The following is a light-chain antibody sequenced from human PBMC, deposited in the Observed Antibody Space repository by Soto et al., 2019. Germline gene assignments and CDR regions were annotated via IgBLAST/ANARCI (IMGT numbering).Light chain of an antibody. CDR3: QQRSNWPMYT. CDR2: DAS. Sequence: EIVLTQSPATLSLSPGERATLSCRASQSVSSYLAWYQQKPGQAPRLLIYDASNRATGIPARFSGSGSGTDFTLTISSLEPEDFAFYYCQQRSNWPMYTVGQGTKLEIK. CDR1: QSVSSY. J-gene: IGKJ2*01. V-gene: IGKV3-11*01.